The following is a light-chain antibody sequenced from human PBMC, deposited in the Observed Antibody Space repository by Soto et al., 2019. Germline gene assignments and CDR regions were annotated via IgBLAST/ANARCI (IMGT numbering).Light chain of an antibody. V-gene: IGLV2-23*02. CDR1: SSDVGSYNL. J-gene: IGLJ3*02. CDR2: EVT. Sequence: QSALTQPASVSGSPGQSITISCTGTSSDVGSYNLVSWYQQHPGKAPKLMISEVTKRPSGVSNRFSGSKSGNTASLTISGLQAEDESDYYCCSYAGSNTWVFGGGTQLTVL. CDR3: CSYAGSNTWV.